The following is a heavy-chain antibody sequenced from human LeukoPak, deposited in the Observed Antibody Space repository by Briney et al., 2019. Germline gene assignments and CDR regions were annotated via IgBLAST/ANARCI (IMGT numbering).Heavy chain of an antibody. CDR3: ARVSFHYHSGNYGWYFDS. J-gene: IGHJ4*02. Sequence: SETLSLTCTVSGGSISVQYWSLIRQPPGEGLECIGYIYYTGITKYNPSLKSRVTISVDTSKNQFSLRLTSVTAADTAVYYCARVSFHYHSGNYGWYFDSWGQGTLVTVSS. CDR2: IYYTGIT. CDR1: GGSISVQY. V-gene: IGHV4-59*11. D-gene: IGHD3-10*01.